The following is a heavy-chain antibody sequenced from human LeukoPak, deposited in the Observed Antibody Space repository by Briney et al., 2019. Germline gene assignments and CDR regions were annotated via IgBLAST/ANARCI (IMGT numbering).Heavy chain of an antibody. CDR1: GFTFSSYA. Sequence: PGGSLRLSCAASGFTFSSYAMSWVRQAPGKGLEWVSVIYSGGSTYYADSVKGRFTISRDNSKNTLYLQMNSLRAEDTAVYYCARLWFGEGWFDPWGQGTLVTVSS. CDR2: IYSGGST. CDR3: ARLWFGEGWFDP. D-gene: IGHD3-10*01. V-gene: IGHV3-53*01. J-gene: IGHJ5*02.